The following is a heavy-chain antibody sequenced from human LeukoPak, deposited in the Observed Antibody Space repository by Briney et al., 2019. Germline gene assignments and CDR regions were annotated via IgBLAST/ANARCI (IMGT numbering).Heavy chain of an antibody. V-gene: IGHV1-2*02. D-gene: IGHD4-17*01. CDR3: ALSTVATEAFDI. CDR2: INPNSGGT. Sequence: ASVKVSCKASGYTFTGHHMYWVRQAPGQGLEWMGWINPNSGGTNFVQKFQGRVTMTGDTSISTAYMELSSLRSDDTAVYYCALSTVATEAFDIWGQGTMVTVSS. J-gene: IGHJ3*02. CDR1: GYTFTGHH.